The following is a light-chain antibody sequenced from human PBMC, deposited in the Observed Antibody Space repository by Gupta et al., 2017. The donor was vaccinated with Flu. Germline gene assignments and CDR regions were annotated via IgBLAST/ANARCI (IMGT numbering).Light chain of an antibody. Sequence: QSVLTQPPSASGTPGQRVTISCSGSSSNIGSNYVYWYQQLPGTAPKLLIYINNQRPSGVPDRFSCSKSGTSDSPAITGLRSEDEAEYDYSASDDSLSGPYVFGTGTKVNVL. J-gene: IGLJ1*01. V-gene: IGLV1-47*02. CDR2: INN. CDR1: SSNIGSNY. CDR3: SASDDSLSGPYV.